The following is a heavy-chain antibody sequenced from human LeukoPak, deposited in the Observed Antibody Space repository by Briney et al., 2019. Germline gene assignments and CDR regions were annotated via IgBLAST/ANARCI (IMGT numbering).Heavy chain of an antibody. D-gene: IGHD6-19*01. V-gene: IGHV3-7*01. CDR3: GRYGASTNPSSGWYGIDY. CDR2: IKQDGSEK. Sequence: AGGPLRLSCAASGFTFSNYWMSWVRQAPGKGLEWVANIKQDGSEKYFVDSVKGRFTISRDNAKNSLYLQINSLRAEDTAVYYCGRYGASTNPSSGWYGIDYWGQGTLVTVSS. J-gene: IGHJ4*02. CDR1: GFTFSNYW.